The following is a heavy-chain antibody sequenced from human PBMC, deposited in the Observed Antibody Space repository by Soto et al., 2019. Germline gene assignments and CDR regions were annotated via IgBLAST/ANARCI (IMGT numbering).Heavy chain of an antibody. CDR2: IVASGGIT. CDR1: GFTFSSYP. V-gene: IGHV3-23*01. CDR3: AKNSAATIRVGYDY. Sequence: EVQLLESGGGLAQPGGSLRPSCAPSGFTFSSYPMSWVRQAPGQGLEWVSGIVASGGITYYADSVKARFTISRDNAKNTLYRQMNSLRAEDTAVYYCAKNSAATIRVGYDYWGQGTLVTVSS. J-gene: IGHJ4*02. D-gene: IGHD5-12*01.